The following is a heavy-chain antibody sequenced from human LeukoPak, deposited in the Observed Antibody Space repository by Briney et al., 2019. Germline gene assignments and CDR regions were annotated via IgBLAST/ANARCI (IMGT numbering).Heavy chain of an antibody. V-gene: IGHV3-49*03. CDR2: IRSKAYGGTT. CDR3: TRDGGGYSYGYKPIRSDY. J-gene: IGHJ4*02. D-gene: IGHD5-18*01. CDR1: GFTFGDYA. Sequence: LRLSCTASGFTFGDYAMSWFRQAPGKGLEWVGFIRSKAYGGTTEYAASVNGRFTISRDDSKSIAYLQMNSLKTEDTAVYYCTRDGGGYSYGYKPIRSDYWGQGTQVTVSS.